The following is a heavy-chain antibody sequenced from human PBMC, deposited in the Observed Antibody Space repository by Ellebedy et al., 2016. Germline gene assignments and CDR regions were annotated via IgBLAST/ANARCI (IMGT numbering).Heavy chain of an antibody. V-gene: IGHV3-7*01. CDR2: IKQDGSQK. CDR3: AKDTPAPMSY. D-gene: IGHD2-2*01. J-gene: IGHJ4*02. CDR1: GFTFRNSW. Sequence: GGSLRLSCEGSGFTFRNSWMTWVRQAPGKGLEWVASIKQDGSQKDYVDSVKGRFSISRDNAKNSLYLQMNSLRVEDTGVYYCAKDTPAPMSYWGQGTLVTVSS.